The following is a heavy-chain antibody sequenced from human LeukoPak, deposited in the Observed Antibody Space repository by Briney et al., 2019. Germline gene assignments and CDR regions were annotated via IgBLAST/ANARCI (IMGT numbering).Heavy chain of an antibody. CDR3: AREPDVVVPAAPRAAFDI. Sequence: GESLKISCKGSGYSFTSYWIGWVRQMPGKGLEWMGIIYPGDSDTRYSPSFQGQVTISADKSISTAYLQWSSLKASDTAMYYCAREPDVVVPAAPRAAFDIWGQGTMVTVSS. CDR2: IYPGDSDT. D-gene: IGHD2-2*01. V-gene: IGHV5-51*01. J-gene: IGHJ3*02. CDR1: GYSFTSYW.